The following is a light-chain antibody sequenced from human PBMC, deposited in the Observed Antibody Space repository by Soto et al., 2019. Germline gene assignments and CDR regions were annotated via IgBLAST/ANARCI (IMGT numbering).Light chain of an antibody. Sequence: QAVVTQPPSVSAAPGQKVTISCSGSSSNIGNNYVSWYRHLPGTAPKLLIYDNNKRPSGTPDRFSASKSGTSATLDITGLQTGDEADYYCGTWDSSLSAGIFGGGTKVTVL. CDR3: GTWDSSLSAGI. CDR1: SSNIGNNY. J-gene: IGLJ2*01. V-gene: IGLV1-51*01. CDR2: DNN.